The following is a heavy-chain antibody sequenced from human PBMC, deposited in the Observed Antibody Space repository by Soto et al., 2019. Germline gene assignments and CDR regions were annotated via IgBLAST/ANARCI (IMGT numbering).Heavy chain of an antibody. D-gene: IGHD2-8*02. V-gene: IGHV4-31*03. J-gene: IGHJ4*02. Sequence: PSETLSLTCTVSGGSISSGGYYWSWIRQHPGKGLEWIGYIYYSGSTYYNPSLKSRVTISVDTSKNQFSLKLSSVTAAETDVYYCESVTLWYYFDYCGQGTLVTVSS. CDR1: GGSISSGGYY. CDR2: IYYSGST. CDR3: ESVTLWYYFDY.